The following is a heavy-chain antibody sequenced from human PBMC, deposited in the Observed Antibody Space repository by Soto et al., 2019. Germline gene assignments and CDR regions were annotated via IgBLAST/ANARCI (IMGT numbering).Heavy chain of an antibody. CDR2: TYYRSKWYN. CDR1: GDSVSSNSAA. J-gene: IGHJ4*02. D-gene: IGHD5-18*01. Sequence: KQSPTLSLTCAISGDSVSSNSAAWNWIRQSPSRGLEWLGRTYYRSKWYNDYAVSVTSRITINPDTSKNQFSLQLNSVTPEDTAVYYCARGNTAMVAIYFDYWGQGTLVTVSS. V-gene: IGHV6-1*01. CDR3: ARGNTAMVAIYFDY.